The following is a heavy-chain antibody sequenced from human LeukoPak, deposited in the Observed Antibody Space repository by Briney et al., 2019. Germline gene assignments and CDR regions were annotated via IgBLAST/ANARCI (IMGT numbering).Heavy chain of an antibody. D-gene: IGHD2-15*01. CDR2: ITGSGGST. CDR3: AKGRCSGGSCYTDY. J-gene: IGHJ4*02. Sequence: GGSLRLSCAASGVTFSSYAMTWVRQAPGKGLEWVSAITGSGGSTYYADSVEGRFTISRDNSKNTLSLQMNSLRAEDTAVYYCAKGRCSGGSCYTDYWGQGTLVTVST. V-gene: IGHV3-23*01. CDR1: GVTFSSYA.